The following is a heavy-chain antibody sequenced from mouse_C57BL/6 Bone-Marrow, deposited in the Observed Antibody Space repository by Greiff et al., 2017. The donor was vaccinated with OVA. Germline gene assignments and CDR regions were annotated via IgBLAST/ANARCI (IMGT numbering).Heavy chain of an antibody. CDR1: GYTFTDYY. V-gene: IGHV1-19*01. Sequence: VHVKQSGPVLVKPGASVKMSCKASGYTFTDYYMNWVKQSHGKSLEWIGVINPYNGGTSYNQKFKGKATLTVDKSSSTAYMELNSLTSDDSAVYYCSRDAFAYWGQGTLVTVSA. CDR2: INPYNGGT. J-gene: IGHJ3*01. CDR3: SRDAFAY.